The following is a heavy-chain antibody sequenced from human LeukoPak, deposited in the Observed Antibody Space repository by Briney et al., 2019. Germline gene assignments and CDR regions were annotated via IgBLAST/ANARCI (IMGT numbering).Heavy chain of an antibody. V-gene: IGHV3-15*01. Sequence: GGSLRLSCAASGFTFSNGWMRWVRQAPGKGLEWVGRIKSKTDGGTTDYAAPVKGRFTISRDNSKNTLYLQMNSLRAEDTAVYYCARRRADPYYYYGMDVWGQGTTVTVSS. J-gene: IGHJ6*02. CDR1: GFTFSNGW. CDR2: IKSKTDGGTT. CDR3: ARRRADPYYYYGMDV.